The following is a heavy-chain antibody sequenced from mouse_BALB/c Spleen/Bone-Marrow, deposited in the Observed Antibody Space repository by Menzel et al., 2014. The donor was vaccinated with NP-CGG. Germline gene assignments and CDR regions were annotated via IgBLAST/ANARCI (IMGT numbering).Heavy chain of an antibody. D-gene: IGHD2-3*01. CDR1: GYTFSSYW. Sequence: QVQLKQSGAELMKPGASVKISCKATGYTFSSYWIEWVKQRPGHGLEWIGEILPGSGSTNYNEKFKGKATFTADTSSNTAYMQLSSLTSEDSAVYYCAIASKDGYYSYWYFDVWGAGTTVTVSS. CDR3: AIASKDGYYSYWYFDV. J-gene: IGHJ1*01. V-gene: IGHV1-9*01. CDR2: ILPGSGST.